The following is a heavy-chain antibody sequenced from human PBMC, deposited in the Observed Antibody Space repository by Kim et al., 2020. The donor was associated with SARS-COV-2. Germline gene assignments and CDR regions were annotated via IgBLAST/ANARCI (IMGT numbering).Heavy chain of an antibody. J-gene: IGHJ4*02. D-gene: IGHD2-15*01. CDR1: GFTFSSYA. CDR2: ISGSGGST. V-gene: IGHV3-23*01. CDR3: AKDSWLGYCSGGSCSDY. Sequence: GGSLRLSCAASGFTFSSYAMSWVRQAPGKGLEWVSAISGSGGSTYYADSVKGRFTISRDNSKNTLYLQMNSLRAEDTAVYYCAKDSWLGYCSGGSCSDYWGQGTLVTVSS.